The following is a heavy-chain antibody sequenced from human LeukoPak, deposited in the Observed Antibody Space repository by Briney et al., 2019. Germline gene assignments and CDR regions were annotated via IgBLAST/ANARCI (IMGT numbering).Heavy chain of an antibody. CDR1: GGTFSSYA. CDR2: IIPILGIA. D-gene: IGHD2-15*01. Sequence: GASVKVSCKASGGTFSSYAISWVRQAPGQGLEWMGRIIPILGIANYAQKFQGRVTITADKSTSTAYMELSSLRSEDTAVYYCARCSVVVAATYYYYYGMDVWGQGTTVTVSS. V-gene: IGHV1-69*04. CDR3: ARCSVVVAATYYYYYGMDV. J-gene: IGHJ6*02.